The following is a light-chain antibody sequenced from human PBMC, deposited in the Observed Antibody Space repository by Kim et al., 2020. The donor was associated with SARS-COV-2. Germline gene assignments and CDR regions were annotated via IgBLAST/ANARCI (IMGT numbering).Light chain of an antibody. Sequence: LTCTLRSGINVGIYRIYGYQQKPGSPPQYLLRYKSDSDKQQGSGVPSRFSGSKDASANAGILLISGLQSEDEADYFCMIWYSSAWVFGGGTQLTVL. J-gene: IGLJ3*02. CDR2: YKSDSDK. CDR1: SGINVGIYR. CDR3: MIWYSSAWV. V-gene: IGLV5-45*01.